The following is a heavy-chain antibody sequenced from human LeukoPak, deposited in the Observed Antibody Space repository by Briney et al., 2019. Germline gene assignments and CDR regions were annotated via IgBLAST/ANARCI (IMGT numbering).Heavy chain of an antibody. CDR3: ARVASLGATITFDY. Sequence: GGSLRLSCAASGFTFSSYWMSWVRQAPGKGLEWVANIKQDGSEKYYVDSVQGRFTISRDNATNSLYLQMNSLRAEDTAVYYCARVASLGATITFDYWGQGTLVTVSS. CDR1: GFTFSSYW. V-gene: IGHV3-7*01. CDR2: IKQDGSEK. D-gene: IGHD5-12*01. J-gene: IGHJ4*02.